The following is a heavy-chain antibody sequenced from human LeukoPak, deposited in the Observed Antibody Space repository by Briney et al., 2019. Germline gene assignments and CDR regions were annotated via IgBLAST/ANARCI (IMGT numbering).Heavy chain of an antibody. V-gene: IGHV1-2*02. CDR3: ARDKEVQLLFVDY. D-gene: IGHD2-2*01. Sequence: ASVKVSCKASGYTFTGYYMHWVRQAPGQGVEWMGWINPNSGGTNYAQKFQGRVTMTRDTSISTAYMELSRLRSDDTAVYYCARDKEVQLLFVDYWGQGTLVTVSS. CDR2: INPNSGGT. J-gene: IGHJ4*02. CDR1: GYTFTGYY.